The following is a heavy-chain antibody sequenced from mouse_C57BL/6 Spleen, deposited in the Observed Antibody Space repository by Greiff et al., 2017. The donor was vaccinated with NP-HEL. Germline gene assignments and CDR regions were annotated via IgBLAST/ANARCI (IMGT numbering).Heavy chain of an antibody. D-gene: IGHD1-1*01. J-gene: IGHJ3*01. Sequence: EVKLVESGGGLVKPGGSLKLSCAASGFTFSSYAMSWVRQTPEKRLEWVATISDGGSYTYYPDNVKGRFTISRDNAKNNLYLQMSHLKSEDTAMYYCASYYGSSRFAYWGQGTLVTVSA. CDR1: GFTFSSYA. CDR2: ISDGGSYT. CDR3: ASYYGSSRFAY. V-gene: IGHV5-4*03.